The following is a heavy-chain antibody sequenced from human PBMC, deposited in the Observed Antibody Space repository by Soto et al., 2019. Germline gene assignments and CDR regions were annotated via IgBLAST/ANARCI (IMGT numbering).Heavy chain of an antibody. V-gene: IGHV4-4*07. D-gene: IGHD6-19*01. J-gene: IGHJ4*02. CDR1: GDSTSNYY. Sequence: PSETLSLTCTVSGDSTSNYYWSWIRQPAGKGLEWIGHIHSSGNTHYNPSLKSRVTVSINTSKNQFSLNLRYVTAADTAVYYCARDRSSGWHRDFDNWGQGSLVTVSS. CDR2: IHSSGNT. CDR3: ARDRSSGWHRDFDN.